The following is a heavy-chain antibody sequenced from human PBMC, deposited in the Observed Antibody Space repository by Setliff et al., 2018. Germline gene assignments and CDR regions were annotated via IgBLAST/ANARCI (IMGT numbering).Heavy chain of an antibody. CDR2: INHSGST. D-gene: IGHD3-3*01. Sequence: LSLTCAVYGGSFSGYYWSWIRQRPGKGLEWIGEINHSGSTNYNPSLKSRVTISVDTSKNQFSLKLSSVTAADTAVYYCARVPNFWSGYSDYWGQGTLVTVSS. CDR1: GGSFSGYY. V-gene: IGHV4-34*01. CDR3: ARVPNFWSGYSDY. J-gene: IGHJ4*02.